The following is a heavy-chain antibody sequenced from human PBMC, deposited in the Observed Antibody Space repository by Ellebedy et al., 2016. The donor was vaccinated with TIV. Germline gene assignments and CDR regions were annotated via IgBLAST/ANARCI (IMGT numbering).Heavy chain of an antibody. V-gene: IGHV5-51*01. D-gene: IGHD1-26*01. Sequence: GESLKISXKGSGYSFTSYWIGWVRQMPGKGLEWMGIIYPGDSDTRYSPSFQGQVTISADKSISTAYLQWSSLKASDTAMYYCARVDSGSYYPESNWFDPWGQGTLVTVSS. CDR1: GYSFTSYW. CDR2: IYPGDSDT. CDR3: ARVDSGSYYPESNWFDP. J-gene: IGHJ5*02.